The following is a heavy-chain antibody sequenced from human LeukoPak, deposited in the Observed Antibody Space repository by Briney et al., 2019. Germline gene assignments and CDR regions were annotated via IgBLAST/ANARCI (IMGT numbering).Heavy chain of an antibody. CDR1: GFTFDDYA. J-gene: IGHJ4*02. Sequence: PGRSLRLSCAASGFTFDDYAMHWVRQAPGKGLEWVSGIGWNSGGIVYADSVKGRFTISRDNAKNSLYLQMNSLRAEDTALYYCAKDSHPGIAVAGFDYWGQGTLVTVS. CDR2: IGWNSGGI. CDR3: AKDSHPGIAVAGFDY. D-gene: IGHD6-19*01. V-gene: IGHV3-9*01.